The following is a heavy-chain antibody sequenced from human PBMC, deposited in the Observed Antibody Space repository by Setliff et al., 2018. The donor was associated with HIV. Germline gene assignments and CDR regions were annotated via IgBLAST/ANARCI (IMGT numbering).Heavy chain of an antibody. V-gene: IGHV4-31*03. CDR1: GGSMSSGDYY. CDR3: ATGLIMAPDY. J-gene: IGHJ4*02. Sequence: SETLSLTCSVSGGSMSSGDYYWSWIRQHPGKGLEWIGYIYYSGSTYYNPSLKSRITISGDTSKNEFSLKVTSVTAADTAVYYCATGLIMAPDYWGQGSLVTVSS. D-gene: IGHD2-8*01. CDR2: IYYSGST.